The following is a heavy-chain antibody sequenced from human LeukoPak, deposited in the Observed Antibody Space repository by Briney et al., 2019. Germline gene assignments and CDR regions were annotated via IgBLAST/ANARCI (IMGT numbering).Heavy chain of an antibody. J-gene: IGHJ4*02. Sequence: ASVRVSCKVSGYTLTELSMHWVRQAPGKGLEWMGGFDPEDGETIYAQKFQGRVTMTEDTSTDTAYMELSSLRAEDTAVYYCARDLVLDHYYGSGSYYNGPLDYWGQGTLVTVSS. V-gene: IGHV1-24*01. CDR2: FDPEDGET. CDR3: ARDLVLDHYYGSGSYYNGPLDY. CDR1: GYTLTELS. D-gene: IGHD3-10*01.